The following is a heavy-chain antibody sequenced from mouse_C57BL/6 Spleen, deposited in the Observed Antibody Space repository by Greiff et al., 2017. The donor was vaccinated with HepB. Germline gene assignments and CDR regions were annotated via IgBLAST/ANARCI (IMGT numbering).Heavy chain of an antibody. CDR1: GFTFSSYG. J-gene: IGHJ2*01. D-gene: IGHD3-3*01. CDR3: ARRARTIN. V-gene: IGHV5-6-3*01. CDR2: INSNGGST. Sequence: EVNVVESGGGLVQPGGSLKLSCAASGFTFSSYGMSWVRQTPDKRLELVATINSNGGSTYYPDSVKGRFTISRDKAKNTLYLQMSSLKSEDTAMYYCARRARTINWGQGTTLTVSS.